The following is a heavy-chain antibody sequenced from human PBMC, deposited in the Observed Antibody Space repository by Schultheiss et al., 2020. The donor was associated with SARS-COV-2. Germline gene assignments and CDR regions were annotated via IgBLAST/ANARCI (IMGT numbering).Heavy chain of an antibody. CDR2: ISYDGSNK. J-gene: IGHJ6*02. V-gene: IGHV3-30*18. Sequence: GESLKISCAASGFTFSSYGMHWVRQAPGKGLEWVAVISYDGSNKYYADSVKGRFTISRDNSKNTLYLQMNSLRAEDTAVYYCAKLPLLTFDSSGYSSQNHYYYYYGMDVWGQGTTVTVSS. D-gene: IGHD3-22*01. CDR3: AKLPLLTFDSSGYSSQNHYYYYYGMDV. CDR1: GFTFSSYG.